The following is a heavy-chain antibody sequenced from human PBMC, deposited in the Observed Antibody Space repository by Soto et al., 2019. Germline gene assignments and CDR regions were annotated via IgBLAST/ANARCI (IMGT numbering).Heavy chain of an antibody. D-gene: IGHD6-13*01. CDR3: ARTEYSSSWYSYFDY. CDR1: GGSISSGGYY. J-gene: IGHJ4*02. CDR2: IYYSGST. Sequence: PSETLSLTCTVSGGSISSGGYYWSWIRQHPGKGLEWIGYIYYSGSTYYNPSLKSRVTISVDTSKNQFSLKLSSVTAADTAVYYCARTEYSSSWYSYFDYWGQGXLVTVSS. V-gene: IGHV4-31*03.